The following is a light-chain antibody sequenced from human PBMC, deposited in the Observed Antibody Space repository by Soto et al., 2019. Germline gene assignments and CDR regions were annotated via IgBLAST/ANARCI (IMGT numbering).Light chain of an antibody. CDR3: SSYGSTSARYV. V-gene: IGLV2-14*01. Sequence: QSALAQPASVSGSPGQSITISCTGTSSDVGAYNYVSWYHQHPGKAPKLMIYEVRGRPSGVSNRFSGSKSGNTASLTISGLQAEDEGDYFCSSYGSTSARYVFGPGTKVTVL. CDR1: SSDVGAYNY. J-gene: IGLJ1*01. CDR2: EVR.